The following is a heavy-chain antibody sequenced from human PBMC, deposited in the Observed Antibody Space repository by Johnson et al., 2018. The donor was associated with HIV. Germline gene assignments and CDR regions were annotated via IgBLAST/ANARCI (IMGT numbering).Heavy chain of an antibody. CDR3: AGDLQGRDAFDI. J-gene: IGHJ3*02. V-gene: IGHV3-NL1*01. CDR1: GFTFSSYA. CDR2: IYSGGRT. Sequence: QMQLVESGGGVVQPGRSLRLSCAASGFTFSSYAMLWVRQAPGKGLEWVSVIYSGGRTYYADSVKGRFTISRDNAKNSLYLQMNSLRAEDTAVYYCAGDLQGRDAFDIWGQGTMVTVSS.